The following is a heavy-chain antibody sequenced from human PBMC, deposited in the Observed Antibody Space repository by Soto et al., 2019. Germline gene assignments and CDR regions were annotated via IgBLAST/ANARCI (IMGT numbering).Heavy chain of an antibody. CDR1: GFTFSSYG. D-gene: IGHD3-22*01. CDR2: ISYDGSNK. J-gene: IGHJ4*02. Sequence: QVQLVESGGGVVQPGRSLRLSCAASGFTFSSYGMHWVRQAPGKGLEWVAVISYDGSNKYYADSVKGRFTISRDNSKNTLYLQMNSLRAEDTAVYYCAKDGYSSGYYYVAGLDYWGQGTLVTVSS. CDR3: AKDGYSSGYYYVAGLDY. V-gene: IGHV3-30*18.